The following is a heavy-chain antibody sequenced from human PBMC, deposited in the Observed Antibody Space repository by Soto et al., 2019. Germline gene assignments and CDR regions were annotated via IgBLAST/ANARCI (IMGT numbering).Heavy chain of an antibody. CDR2: IYSGGST. J-gene: IGHJ6*03. CDR1: GFTVSSNY. Sequence: PGGSLRLSCAASGFTVSSNYMSWVRQAPGKGLEWVSVIYSGGSTYYADSVKGRFTISRHNSKNTLYLQMNSLRAEDTAVYYCARVSRSGFGVVTKDYYYMDVWGKGTTVTVSS. CDR3: ARVSRSGFGVVTKDYYYMDV. D-gene: IGHD3-3*01. V-gene: IGHV3-53*04.